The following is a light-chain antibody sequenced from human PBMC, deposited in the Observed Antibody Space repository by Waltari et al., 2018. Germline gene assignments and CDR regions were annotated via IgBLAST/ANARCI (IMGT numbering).Light chain of an antibody. CDR1: QNIRTY. CDR3: QQSFSSPWT. V-gene: IGKV1-39*01. Sequence: DIQMTQSPSSLSASIGDTITVTCRASQNIRTYLNWYQLTPAKAPKLLIFGASTLPRGVPSRFSGSASGTEFTLTVTNLQPDDFATYFCQQSFSSPWTFGQGTTV. J-gene: IGKJ1*01. CDR2: GAS.